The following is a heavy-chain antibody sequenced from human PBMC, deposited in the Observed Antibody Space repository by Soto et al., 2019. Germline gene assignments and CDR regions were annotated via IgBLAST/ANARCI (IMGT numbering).Heavy chain of an antibody. CDR3: ARVIAAAADYYYYYGMDV. Sequence: SVEVTSEASGYTFTSYYMHCARQAPTQGLEWMGIIDASGGSTSYAQKFQGRVTMTRDTSTSTVYMELSSLRSEDTAVYYCARVIAAAADYYYYYGMDVWGQGTTVTVSS. J-gene: IGHJ6*02. CDR2: IDASGGST. V-gene: IGHV1-46*03. CDR1: GYTFTSYY. D-gene: IGHD6-13*01.